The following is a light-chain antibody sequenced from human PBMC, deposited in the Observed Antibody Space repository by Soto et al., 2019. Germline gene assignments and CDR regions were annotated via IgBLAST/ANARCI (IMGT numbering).Light chain of an antibody. J-gene: IGKJ2*01. Sequence: DIQMTQSPSTLSASVGDRVTITCRASHSISSWLAWYQQKPGKAPKLLIYDASSLESGVPSRFSGSGSGTEFTLAISSLQPDEFATYSCQQYNTYPYTFGQGTNLEIK. V-gene: IGKV1-5*01. CDR3: QQYNTYPYT. CDR1: HSISSW. CDR2: DAS.